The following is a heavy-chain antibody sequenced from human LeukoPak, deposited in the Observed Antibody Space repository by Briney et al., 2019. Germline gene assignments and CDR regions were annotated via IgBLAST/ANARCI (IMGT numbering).Heavy chain of an antibody. CDR1: GFTVITND. CDR3: ARGVEPLAANTLAY. J-gene: IGHJ4*02. D-gene: IGHD1-14*01. Sequence: GGSLRLSCAASGFTVITNDTTWVRQAPGKGLEWVSVLYSDGNTKYADSVQCRFTISRDNSKNTLYLEMNSLSPDDTAVYYCARGVEPLAANTLAYWGQGTLVTVSS. V-gene: IGHV3-53*01. CDR2: LYSDGNT.